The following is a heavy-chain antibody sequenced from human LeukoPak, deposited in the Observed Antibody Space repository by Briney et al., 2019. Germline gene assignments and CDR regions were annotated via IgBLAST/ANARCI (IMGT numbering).Heavy chain of an antibody. J-gene: IGHJ6*03. CDR1: GFTFSSYA. CDR2: ISGSGGST. CDR3: ARVRGSWYMDV. Sequence: GGSLRLSCAASGFTFSSYAMSWVRQAPGKGLEWVSAISGSGGSTYYADSVKGRFTISRDNSKNSLYLQMNSLGAEDTAVYYCARVRGSWYMDVWGKGTTVTVSS. V-gene: IGHV3-23*01. D-gene: IGHD2-21*01.